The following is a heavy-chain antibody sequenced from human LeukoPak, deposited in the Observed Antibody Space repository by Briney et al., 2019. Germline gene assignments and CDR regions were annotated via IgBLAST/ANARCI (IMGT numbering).Heavy chain of an antibody. CDR2: ISNSGSTI. CDR1: GFTFSDYY. CDR3: ARDPIEYCSSTSCYPAYHFDY. V-gene: IGHV3-11*04. J-gene: IGHJ4*02. D-gene: IGHD2-2*01. Sequence: GGSLRLSCAASGFTFSDYYMSWIRQAPGKGLEWVSYISNSGSTISYADSVKGRFTISRDNAKSSLYLQMNSLRAEDTAVYYCARDPIEYCSSTSCYPAYHFDYWGQGTLVTVSS.